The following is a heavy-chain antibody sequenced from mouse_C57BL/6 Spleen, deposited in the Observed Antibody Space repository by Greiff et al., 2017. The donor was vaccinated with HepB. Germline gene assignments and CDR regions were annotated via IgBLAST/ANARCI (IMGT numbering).Heavy chain of an antibody. CDR3: ARRDRRAMDY. J-gene: IGHJ4*01. Sequence: VQLQQPGAELVMPGASVKLSCKASGYTFTSYWMHWVKQRPGQGLEWIGEIDPSDSYTNYNQKFKGKSTLTIYKSSSTAYMQLSSLTSEDSAVYYCARRDRRAMDYWGEGTSVTVSS. CDR2: IDPSDSYT. CDR1: GYTFTSYW. V-gene: IGHV1-69*01.